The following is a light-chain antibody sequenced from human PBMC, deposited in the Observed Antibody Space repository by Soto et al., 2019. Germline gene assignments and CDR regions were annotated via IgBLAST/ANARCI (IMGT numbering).Light chain of an antibody. Sequence: DVQMTQSPSTLSASVGDRVTITCRASQNINSDLAWYQQKPGKAPQLPIYRASSLESGVPSRFIGSGSGTEFTLTITSLQPDDFATYYCEQHNNYWTFGHGTRVDIK. CDR1: QNINSD. CDR2: RAS. J-gene: IGKJ1*01. V-gene: IGKV1-5*03. CDR3: EQHNNYWT.